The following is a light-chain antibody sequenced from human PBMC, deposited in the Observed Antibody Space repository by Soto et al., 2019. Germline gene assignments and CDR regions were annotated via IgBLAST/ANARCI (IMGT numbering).Light chain of an antibody. CDR2: SND. V-gene: IGLV1-44*01. CDR1: SANIGSND. CDR3: ATWDDSLHGYV. J-gene: IGLJ1*01. Sequence: QSVLIQPPSASAAPGQRVTISCSGSSANIGSNDVYWHQHLPGAAPKLLIYSNDQRPSGVPDRFSASKAGTSASLAISGLQSEDEANYYCATWDDSLHGYVFGAGTKVTVL.